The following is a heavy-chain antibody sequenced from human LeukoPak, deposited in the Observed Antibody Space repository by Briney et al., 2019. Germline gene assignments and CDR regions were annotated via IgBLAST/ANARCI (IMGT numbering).Heavy chain of an antibody. J-gene: IGHJ3*02. V-gene: IGHV3-21*01. CDR2: ISSSSSYI. Sequence: PGGSLRLSCAASGFTFSSYSMNWVRQAPGKGLEWVSSISSSSSYIYYADSVKGRFTISRDNAKNSLYLQMNSLRAEDTAVYYCAIDGLYSSGWYEGDAFDIWGQGTMVTVS. D-gene: IGHD6-13*01. CDR1: GFTFSSYS. CDR3: AIDGLYSSGWYEGDAFDI.